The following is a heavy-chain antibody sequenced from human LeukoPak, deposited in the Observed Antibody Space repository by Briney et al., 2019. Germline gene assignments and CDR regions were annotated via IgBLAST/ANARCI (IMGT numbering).Heavy chain of an antibody. D-gene: IGHD6-13*01. CDR2: IYYSGST. V-gene: IGHV4-59*01. CDR1: GGSISSYY. Sequence: SETLSLTCTVSGGSISSYYWSWIRQPPGKGLEWLGYIYYSGSTNYNPSLKSRVTISVDTSKNQFSLKLSSVTAADTAVYYCARVGQGSSWYSWFDPWGQGTLVTVSS. J-gene: IGHJ5*02. CDR3: ARVGQGSSWYSWFDP.